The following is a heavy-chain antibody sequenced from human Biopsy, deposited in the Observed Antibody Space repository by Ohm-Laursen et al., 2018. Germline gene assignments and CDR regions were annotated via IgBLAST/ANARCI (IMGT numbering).Heavy chain of an antibody. CDR1: GYSFTSYY. J-gene: IGHJ4*02. Sequence: ASVKVSCKASGYSFTSYYMHWVRQAPGQGLDWMGMINPSGSTTSYPQIFQGRVTMTRDTSKSTVYMELSSLRSADTAVYFCARNTGWYGDLYYFDYWGQGTLVTVSS. V-gene: IGHV1-46*01. CDR3: ARNTGWYGDLYYFDY. D-gene: IGHD6-19*01. CDR2: INPSGSTT.